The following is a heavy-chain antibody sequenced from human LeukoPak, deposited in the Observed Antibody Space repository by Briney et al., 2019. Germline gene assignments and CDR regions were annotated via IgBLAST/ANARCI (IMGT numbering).Heavy chain of an antibody. D-gene: IGHD3-10*01. CDR3: ARHRGSGSPYFDY. CDR1: GDSINNYY. Sequence: SETLSLTCTVSGDSINNYYWSWIRQSPGKGLEWIGYIYYSGSTEYNPSLKSQVTISVDTSKNQFSLKLSSVTAADTAVYYCARHRGSGSPYFDYWGQGTLVTVSS. V-gene: IGHV4-59*08. CDR2: IYYSGST. J-gene: IGHJ4*02.